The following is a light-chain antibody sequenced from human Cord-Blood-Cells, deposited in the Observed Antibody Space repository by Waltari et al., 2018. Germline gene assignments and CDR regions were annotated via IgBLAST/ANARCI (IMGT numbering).Light chain of an antibody. J-gene: IGKJ4*01. CDR3: QQSYSTPRT. Sequence: DIQMTQSPSSLSASVGDRVTITCRASQSISSYLHWYQQKPGKAPNLLIYAASSLQSGVPSRFSGSGSGTDFTLTISSLQPEDFATYYCQQSYSTPRTFGGGTKVEIK. V-gene: IGKV1-39*01. CDR2: AAS. CDR1: QSISSY.